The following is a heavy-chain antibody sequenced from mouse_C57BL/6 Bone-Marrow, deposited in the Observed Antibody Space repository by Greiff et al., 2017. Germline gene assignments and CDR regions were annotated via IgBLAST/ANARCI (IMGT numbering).Heavy chain of an antibody. CDR3: ARSYGRIWRFAY. J-gene: IGHJ3*01. V-gene: IGHV1-78*01. CDR2: IYPSDGRT. D-gene: IGHD1-1*01. Sequence: QVQLQQSEAELVKPGASVKISCKVSGYTFTDHTITWMKQRPEQGLEWIGYIYPSDGRTKYNEKFKGKAILTVDTSSSTAYMQINSLTSEDSAVYFCARSYGRIWRFAYWGQGTLVTVSS. CDR1: GYTFTDHT.